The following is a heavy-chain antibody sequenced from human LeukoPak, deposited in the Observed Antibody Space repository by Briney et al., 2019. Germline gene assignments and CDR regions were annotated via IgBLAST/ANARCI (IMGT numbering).Heavy chain of an antibody. Sequence: GGSLRLSCAASGFTFSSYTMNWVRQAPGKGLECVSVISGSGDGTYYADSVKGRFTMSRDNSKNTLYLQMDNLRAEDTALYYCIKGRMTYDYWGQGTLVTVSS. V-gene: IGHV3-23*01. CDR3: IKGRMTYDY. CDR2: ISGSGDGT. CDR1: GFTFSSYT. J-gene: IGHJ4*02.